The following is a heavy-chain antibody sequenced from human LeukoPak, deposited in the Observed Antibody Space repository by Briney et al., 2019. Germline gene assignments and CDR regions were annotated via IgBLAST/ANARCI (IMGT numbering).Heavy chain of an antibody. CDR3: ARTAAYYYYMDV. CDR1: GGSISSGSYS. Sequence: SETLSLTCTVSGGSISSGSYSWGWIRQPPGKGLEWIGSIYYSGSTYYNPSLKSRVTISVDTSKNQFSLNLSSVTAADTAVYYCARTAAYYYYMDVWGKGTTVTVSS. CDR2: IYYSGST. V-gene: IGHV4-39*01. J-gene: IGHJ6*03. D-gene: IGHD2-21*02.